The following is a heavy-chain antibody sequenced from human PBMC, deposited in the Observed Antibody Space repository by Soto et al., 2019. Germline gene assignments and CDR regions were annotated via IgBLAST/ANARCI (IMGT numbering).Heavy chain of an antibody. CDR2: INHSGST. CDR1: GGSFSGYY. V-gene: IGHV4-34*01. D-gene: IGHD6-19*01. J-gene: IGHJ4*02. Sequence: LSLTCAVYGGSFSGYYWSWIRQPPGKGLEWIGEINHSGSTNYNPSLKSRVTISVDTSKNQFSLKLGSVTAADTAVYYCARPGYSSGWYRFDYWGQGTLVTVSS. CDR3: ARPGYSSGWYRFDY.